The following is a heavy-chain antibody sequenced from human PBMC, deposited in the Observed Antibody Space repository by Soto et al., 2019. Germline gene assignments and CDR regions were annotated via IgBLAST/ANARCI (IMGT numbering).Heavy chain of an antibody. CDR2: INAGNGNT. Sequence: QVQLVQSGAEVKKPGASVKVSCKASGYSFTSYAMHWVRQAPGQRLEWMGWINAGNGNTKYSQKFQGRVTITRDTAASTAYMVLSSLRSEDTVVYFCARGGLALMDVWGQGTTVTVSS. D-gene: IGHD3-16*01. CDR1: GYSFTSYA. V-gene: IGHV1-3*01. CDR3: ARGGLALMDV. J-gene: IGHJ6*02.